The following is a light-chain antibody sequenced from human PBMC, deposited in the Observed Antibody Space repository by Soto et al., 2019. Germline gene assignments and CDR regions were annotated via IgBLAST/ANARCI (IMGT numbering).Light chain of an antibody. CDR2: RNN. Sequence: QPVLTQPPSASGTPGQRVTISCSGSSSNIGSNYVYWYQQLPGTAPKLLIYRNNQRPSGVPDRFSGSKSGTSASLAISGLRSEDEADYYCAAWDDSLSVVVFGGGTKLIVL. V-gene: IGLV1-47*01. CDR3: AAWDDSLSVVV. J-gene: IGLJ2*01. CDR1: SSNIGSNY.